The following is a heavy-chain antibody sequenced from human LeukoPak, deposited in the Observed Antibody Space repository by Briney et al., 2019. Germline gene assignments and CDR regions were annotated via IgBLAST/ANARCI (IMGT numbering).Heavy chain of an antibody. J-gene: IGHJ4*02. CDR2: IWYDGSNT. V-gene: IGHV3-33*01. CDR1: GFTFSSYG. Sequence: GGSLRLSCAASGFTFSSYGVRSGRQAPGKGLEWVAVIWYDGSNTYYAESVKGRFTISRDNSKNTLYIQMNSLRAEDTAVYYCARSFYDILIGYYQYFDYWGQGTLVTVSS. CDR3: ARSFYDILIGYYQYFDY. D-gene: IGHD3-9*01.